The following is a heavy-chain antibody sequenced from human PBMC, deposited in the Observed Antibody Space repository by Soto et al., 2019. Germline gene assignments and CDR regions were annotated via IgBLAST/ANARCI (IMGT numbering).Heavy chain of an antibody. J-gene: IGHJ6*02. V-gene: IGHV3-21*01. Sequence: GGSLRLSCAASGFTFSSYSMNWVRQAPGKGLEWVSSISSSSSYIYYADSVKGRFTISRDNAKNSLYLQMNSLRAEDTAVYYCARLYGDYDSYYYYGMDVWGQGTTVTVSS. D-gene: IGHD4-17*01. CDR2: ISSSSSYI. CDR3: ARLYGDYDSYYYYGMDV. CDR1: GFTFSSYS.